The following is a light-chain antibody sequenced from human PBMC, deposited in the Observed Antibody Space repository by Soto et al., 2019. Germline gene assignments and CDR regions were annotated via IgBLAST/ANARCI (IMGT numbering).Light chain of an antibody. Sequence: EIVMTQSPVTLSVSPGERVTLSCRASHTVGSSLAWYQQKPGQAPRLLMYGASTRDIDVPARFSGSGSVTDFSLTINSLQSEDFALYYCQQYKNWPWTFGQGTKVEIK. J-gene: IGKJ1*01. V-gene: IGKV3-15*01. CDR1: HTVGSS. CDR3: QQYKNWPWT. CDR2: GAS.